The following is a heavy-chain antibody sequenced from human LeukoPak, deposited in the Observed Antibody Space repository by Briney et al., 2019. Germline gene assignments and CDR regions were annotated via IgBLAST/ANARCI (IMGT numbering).Heavy chain of an antibody. V-gene: IGHV4-34*01. CDR1: GGSFSGYY. CDR3: ARVPLPLEWIGLGYFDY. D-gene: IGHD3-3*01. Sequence: PSETLSLTCAVYGGSFSGYYWSWIRQPPGKGLEWIGEINHSGSTNYNPSLKSRVTISVDTSKNQFSLKLSSVTAADTAVYYCARVPLPLEWIGLGYFDYWGQGTLVTVSS. CDR2: INHSGST. J-gene: IGHJ4*02.